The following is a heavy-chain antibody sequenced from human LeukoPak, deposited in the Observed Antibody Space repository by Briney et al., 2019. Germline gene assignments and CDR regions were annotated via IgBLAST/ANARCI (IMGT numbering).Heavy chain of an antibody. CDR3: ARLNLDGSSTSCRDY. CDR1: VYTLTSYR. Sequence: GESPKLSCKRSVYTLTSYRISCVSHMPREGLEWRGRISLTDSYPTYTPSFQGHVTISADKSISTAYLQWSSLKASDTAMYYCARLNLDGSSTSCRDYWGQGTLVTVSS. V-gene: IGHV5-10-1*01. CDR2: ISLTDSYP. J-gene: IGHJ4*02. D-gene: IGHD2-2*01.